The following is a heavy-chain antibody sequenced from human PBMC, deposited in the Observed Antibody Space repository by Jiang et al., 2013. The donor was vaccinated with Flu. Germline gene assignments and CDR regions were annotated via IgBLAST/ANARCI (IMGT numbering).Heavy chain of an antibody. CDR1: YA. Sequence: YAISWVRQAPGQGLEWMGGIIPIFGTANYAQKFQGRVTITADESTSTAYMELSSLRSEDTAVYYCARDPNGYSSSWYLHYFDYWGRGNPRSPSPQ. V-gene: IGHV1-69*01. J-gene: IGHJ4*02. CDR2: IIPIFGTA. D-gene: IGHD6-13*01. CDR3: ARDPNGYSSSWYLHYFDY.